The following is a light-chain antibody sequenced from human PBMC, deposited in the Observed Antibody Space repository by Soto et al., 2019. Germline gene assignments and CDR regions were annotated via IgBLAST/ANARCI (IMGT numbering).Light chain of an antibody. CDR1: SSDVGGYNY. CDR3: QSFDKYLSAVV. Sequence: QSVLTQPASVSGSPGQSITISCTGTSSDVGGYNYVSWYQQQSGKAPKLMIHEVSNRPSGVSNRFSGSKSGNTASLTISGLQAEDEADYYCQSFDKYLSAVVFGGGTKLTVL. CDR2: EVS. J-gene: IGLJ2*01. V-gene: IGLV2-14*01.